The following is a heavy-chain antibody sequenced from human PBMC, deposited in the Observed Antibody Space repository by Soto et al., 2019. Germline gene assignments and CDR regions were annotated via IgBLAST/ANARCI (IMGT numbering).Heavy chain of an antibody. V-gene: IGHV3-49*03. J-gene: IGHJ4*02. CDR1: GFTFGDYA. CDR2: IRSKAYVGTT. CDR3: TRKKNNYYDSSGYYLVFDY. D-gene: IGHD3-22*01. Sequence: GSLRLSRTASGFTFGDYAMRCFSQAPWKWLDWLVFIRSKAYVGTTEHAASVKGRFTISRDDSKSIAYLQMNSLKTEDTAVYYCTRKKNNYYDSSGYYLVFDYWGQGNLVTVSS.